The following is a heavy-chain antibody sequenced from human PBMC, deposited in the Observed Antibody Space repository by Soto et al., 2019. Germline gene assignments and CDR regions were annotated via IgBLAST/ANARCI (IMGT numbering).Heavy chain of an antibody. CDR3: ARHIYEYDKGHNFQYHFHS. CDR1: GYSFAGYW. Sequence: GESLKISCKGSGYSFAGYWITWVRQKPGKGLEWMGRIDPSDSQTYYSPSFRGHVTISVTKSITTVFLQWSSLRASDTAMYYCARHIYEYDKGHNFQYHFHSCGQGPPVTVSA. CDR2: IDPSDSQT. V-gene: IGHV5-10-1*01. D-gene: IGHD3-22*01. J-gene: IGHJ4*02.